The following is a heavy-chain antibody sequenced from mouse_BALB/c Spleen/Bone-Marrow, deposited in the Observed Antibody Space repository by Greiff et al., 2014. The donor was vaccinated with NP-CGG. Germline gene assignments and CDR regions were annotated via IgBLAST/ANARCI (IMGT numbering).Heavy chain of an antibody. J-gene: IGHJ4*01. CDR2: IWSGGST. V-gene: IGHV2-2*02. CDR3: ARNGDYAMDY. Sequence: EWLGVIWSGGSTDYNAAFISRLSISKDNSKSQVFFKMNSLHANDTAIYYCARNGDYAMDYWGQGTSVTVSS.